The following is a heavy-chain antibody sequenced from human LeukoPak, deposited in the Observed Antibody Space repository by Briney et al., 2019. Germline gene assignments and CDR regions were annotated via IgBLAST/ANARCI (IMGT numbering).Heavy chain of an antibody. CDR2: IYHSGST. J-gene: IGHJ3*02. V-gene: IGHV4-30-2*01. D-gene: IGHD4-17*01. CDR1: GGSTSSGGYS. Sequence: NASETLSLTCAASGGSTSSGGYSWSWLRQPPGKGLEWIGYIYHSGSTYYNPSLKSRVTISVDRSKNQFSLKLSSVTAADTAVYYCASIDYGDYAAFDIWGQGTMVTVSS. CDR3: ASIDYGDYAAFDI.